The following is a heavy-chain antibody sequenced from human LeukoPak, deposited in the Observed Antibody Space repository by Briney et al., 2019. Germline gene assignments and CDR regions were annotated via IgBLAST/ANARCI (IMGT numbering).Heavy chain of an antibody. J-gene: IGHJ4*02. Sequence: GGSLRLSCAVSGITLSNYGMSWVRQAPGKGLEWIAGLSGSGGGTNYADSVQGRFTISRDNPKNTLYLQMNSLRAEDTAVYFCAKRGVVIRVFLVGFHKEAYYFDSWGQGALVTVSS. CDR1: GITLSNYG. CDR3: AKRGVVIRVFLVGFHKEAYYFDS. V-gene: IGHV3-23*01. CDR2: LSGSGGGT. D-gene: IGHD3-10*01.